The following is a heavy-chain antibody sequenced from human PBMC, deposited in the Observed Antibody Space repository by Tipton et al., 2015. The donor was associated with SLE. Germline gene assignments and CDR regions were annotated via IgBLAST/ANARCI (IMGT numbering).Heavy chain of an antibody. J-gene: IGHJ5*02. CDR1: GGSISSGGYY. D-gene: IGHD3-22*01. V-gene: IGHV4-31*03. CDR2: TYYSGSP. CDR3: PIYYHDSTGLHWFDP. Sequence: TLSLTCNVSGGSISSGGYYWSWSRQHPGKGLEWIGYTYYSGSPYYNPSLKSRVTISLDMSKNQFSLRLSSVTAADTAVYYCPIYYHDSTGLHWFDPWGQGTLLTVS.